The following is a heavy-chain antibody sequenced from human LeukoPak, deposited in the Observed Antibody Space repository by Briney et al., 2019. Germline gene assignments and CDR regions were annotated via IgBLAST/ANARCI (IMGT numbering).Heavy chain of an antibody. CDR3: ATHPLLDY. V-gene: IGHV4-4*02. Sequence: SGTLSLTCAVSGGSISSSNWWSWVRQPPGKGLEWIGEIYHSGSTNYNPSLKSRVSISVDPSKSQLSLKLTSVTAADTAVYYCATHPLLDYWGQGSLVTVSS. CDR2: IYHSGST. CDR1: GGSISSSNW. D-gene: IGHD3-16*02. J-gene: IGHJ4*02.